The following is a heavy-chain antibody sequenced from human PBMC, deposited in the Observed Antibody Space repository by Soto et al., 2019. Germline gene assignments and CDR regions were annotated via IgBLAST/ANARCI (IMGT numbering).Heavy chain of an antibody. CDR2: INHRGSS. J-gene: IGHJ5*02. V-gene: IGHV4-34*01. CDR3: ARRKRGFGELKGWFDP. CDR1: GVSFNDYF. D-gene: IGHD3-10*01. Sequence: QVQLHEWGAGLLRPSETLSLACAVCGVSFNDYFWTWIRQPPGKGLEWIGEINHRGSSNENPSLKCRFNMSVDTATNQFSLQLTSVIAADTAVYYCARRKRGFGELKGWFDPVGQGILVTVSS.